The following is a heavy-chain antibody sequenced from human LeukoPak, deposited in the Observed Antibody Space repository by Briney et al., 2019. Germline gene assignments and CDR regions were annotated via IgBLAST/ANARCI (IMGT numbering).Heavy chain of an antibody. CDR2: IYYSGST. V-gene: IGHV4-31*03. CDR3: ARVDRHFDWLGPPRWFDP. CDR1: ACSSSSGGCY. J-gene: IGHJ5*02. Sequence: SEKLSRTGTVSACSSSSGGCYWRWIRQHPGKGLEWIVYIYYSGSTYYNPSLKSRVTISVDTSKNQFSLKLSSVTAADTAVYYCARVDRHFDWLGPPRWFDPWGQGTLVTVSS. D-gene: IGHD3-9*01.